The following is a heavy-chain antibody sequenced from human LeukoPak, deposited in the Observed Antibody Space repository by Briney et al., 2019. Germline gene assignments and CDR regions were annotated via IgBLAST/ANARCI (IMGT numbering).Heavy chain of an antibody. CDR1: VYTFTSYY. CDR2: INPDNGGT. J-gene: IGHJ4*02. CDR3: ARSPSGELDY. D-gene: IGHD1-26*01. V-gene: IGHV1-2*02. Sequence: GASVRVSSKHSVYTFTSYYIHWVRQAPGQGVGYMGWINPDNGGTNYTQNFQGRVIMTRDTSISTAYMQLSRLTSDDTAVYYCARSPSGELDYWGRGTLVSVSS.